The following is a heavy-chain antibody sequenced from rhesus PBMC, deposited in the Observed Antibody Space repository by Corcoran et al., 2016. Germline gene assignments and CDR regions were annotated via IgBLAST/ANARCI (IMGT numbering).Heavy chain of an antibody. V-gene: IGHV4-81*01. Sequence: QVQLQESGPGLVKPSETLSLTCTVPGGSISGYYWSWNRQPRGKGLEWIGNIDGNSAGPNYNPSLKSRVTISKDTSKNQFSLKLSSVTAADTAVYYCARDYSNYEEYFEFWGQGALVTVSS. J-gene: IGHJ1*01. CDR2: IDGNSAGP. D-gene: IGHD4-23*01. CDR1: GGSISGYY. CDR3: ARDYSNYEEYFEF.